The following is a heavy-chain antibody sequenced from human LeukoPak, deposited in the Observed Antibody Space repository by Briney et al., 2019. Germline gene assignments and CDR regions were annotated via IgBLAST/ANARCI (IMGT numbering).Heavy chain of an antibody. V-gene: IGHV3-9*01. D-gene: IGHD3-22*01. CDR2: ISWNSGSI. J-gene: IGHJ4*02. CDR1: GFTFDDYA. CDR3: ARDSGYYDSSGYLFDY. Sequence: GGSLRLSCAASGFTFDDYAMHWVRQAPGKGLEWVSGISWNSGSIGYADSVKGRFTISRDNAENSLYPQMNSLRAEDTAVYYCARDSGYYDSSGYLFDYWGLGTQVTVSS.